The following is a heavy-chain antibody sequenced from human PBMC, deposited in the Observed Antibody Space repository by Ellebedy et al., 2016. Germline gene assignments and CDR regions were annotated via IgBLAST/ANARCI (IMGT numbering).Heavy chain of an antibody. CDR2: INAGNGNT. Sequence: ASVKVSCKASGYTFTSYAMHWVRQAPGQRLEWMGWINAGNGNTKYSQKFQGRVTITRDTSASTAYMELSSLRSEDTAVYYCARGGMKPTGNGNAYYYYHMDVWGKGTTVTVSS. CDR1: GYTFTSYA. D-gene: IGHD1-26*01. J-gene: IGHJ6*03. V-gene: IGHV1-3*01. CDR3: ARGGMKPTGNGNAYYYYHMDV.